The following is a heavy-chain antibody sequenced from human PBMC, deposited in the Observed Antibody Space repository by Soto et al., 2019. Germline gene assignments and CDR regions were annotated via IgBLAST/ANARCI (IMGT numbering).Heavy chain of an antibody. V-gene: IGHV2-5*01. CDR2: IYWSDVK. Sequence: QITLKESGPTLVKPTQTLTLTCTFSGVSLSTSGVGVGWIRQPPGKALEWLALIYWSDVKRYSPSLKSTLTITNDTSKNQVVLTMTNMDPVDTATYYCAHDTVDTGGLDYWGQGTLVTVSS. J-gene: IGHJ4*02. CDR1: GVSLSTSGVG. CDR3: AHDTVDTGGLDY. D-gene: IGHD5-18*01.